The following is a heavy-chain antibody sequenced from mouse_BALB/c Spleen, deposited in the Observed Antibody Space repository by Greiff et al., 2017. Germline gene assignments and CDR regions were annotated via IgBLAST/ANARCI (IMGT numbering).Heavy chain of an antibody. Sequence: EVHLVESGGGLVQPGGSMKLSCVASGFTFSNYWMNWVRQSPEKGLEWVAEIRLKSNNYATHYAESVKGRFTISRDDSKSSVYLQMNNLRAEDTGIYYCTRGNPFYYYAMDYWGQGTSVTVSS. CDR1: GFTFSNYW. CDR3: TRGNPFYYYAMDY. J-gene: IGHJ4*01. V-gene: IGHV6-6*02. CDR2: IRLKSNNYAT.